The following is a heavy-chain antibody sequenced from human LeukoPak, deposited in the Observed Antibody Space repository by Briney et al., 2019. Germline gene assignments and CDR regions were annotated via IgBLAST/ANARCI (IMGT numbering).Heavy chain of an antibody. CDR2: IIPIFGTA. J-gene: IGHJ6*03. CDR1: GFTFSSYA. Sequence: SCAASGFTFSSYAMSWVRQAPGKGLEWMGGIIPIFGTANYAQKFQGRVTITADKSTSTAYMELSSLRSEDTAVYYCARGLGPTVYDYYYMDVWGKGTTVTVSS. CDR3: ARGLGPTVYDYYYMDV. V-gene: IGHV1-69*06. D-gene: IGHD4-17*01.